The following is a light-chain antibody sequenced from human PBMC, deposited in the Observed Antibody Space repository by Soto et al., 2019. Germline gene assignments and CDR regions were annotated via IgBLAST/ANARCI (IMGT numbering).Light chain of an antibody. V-gene: IGKV1-12*01. CDR3: QQAKNFPWT. CDR2: AAS. Sequence: DIQMAQSPSSVSASVGDRVTITCRASQGISSSLAWYQQRPGKAPKLLIYAASNLQNGVPSRFSGSGSGTDFTLTISSLQPEDFATYYCQQAKNFPWTFGQGTKVDIK. J-gene: IGKJ1*01. CDR1: QGISSS.